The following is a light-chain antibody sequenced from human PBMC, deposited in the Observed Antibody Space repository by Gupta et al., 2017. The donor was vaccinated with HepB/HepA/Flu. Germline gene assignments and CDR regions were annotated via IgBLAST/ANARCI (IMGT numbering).Light chain of an antibody. V-gene: IGLV2-14*03. CDR2: DVS. CDR3: SSYTSSSTLDVV. J-gene: IGLJ2*01. Sequence: QSALTQPASVSGSPGQSITISCTETSSDVGGYNYVSWYQQHPGKAPKLMICDVSNRPSGVSNRFSGSKSGNTASLTISGLQAEDEADYYCSSYTSSSTLDVVFGGGTKLTVL. CDR1: SSDVGGYNY.